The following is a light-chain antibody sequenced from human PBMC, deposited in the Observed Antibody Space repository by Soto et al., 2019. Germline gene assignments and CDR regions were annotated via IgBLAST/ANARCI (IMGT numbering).Light chain of an antibody. Sequence: EIVLTQSPGILSLSPGERATLSCRASQSVSSSYLAWYQQKPGQAPRLLIYGASSRATGIPDRFSGSGSGTDFTLTISRLGPEDFAVYYCQQYGSSPPTWTFGQGTKVEIK. CDR3: QQYGSSPPTWT. V-gene: IGKV3-20*01. CDR2: GAS. CDR1: QSVSSSY. J-gene: IGKJ1*01.